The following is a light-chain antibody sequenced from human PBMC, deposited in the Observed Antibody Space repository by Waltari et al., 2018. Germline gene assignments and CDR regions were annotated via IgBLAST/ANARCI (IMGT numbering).Light chain of an antibody. Sequence: EIVLTQSPATLSLSPGERATLSCRASQSIDNYLAWYQQKPGQVPRLLIYDAANRATGIPARFSGSRSGADFTLIISSLEPEDFAVDYCHQRSNWPLTFGGGTKVEIK. CDR3: HQRSNWPLT. J-gene: IGKJ4*01. CDR1: QSIDNY. V-gene: IGKV3-11*01. CDR2: DAA.